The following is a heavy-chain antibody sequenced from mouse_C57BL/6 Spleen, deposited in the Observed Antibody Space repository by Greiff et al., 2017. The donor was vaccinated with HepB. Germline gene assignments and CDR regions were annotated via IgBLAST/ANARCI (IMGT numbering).Heavy chain of an antibody. CDR1: GFTFSDYG. V-gene: IGHV5-17*01. CDR3: ARPDSQGDWFAY. CDR2: ISSGSSTI. J-gene: IGHJ3*01. D-gene: IGHD3-2*01. Sequence: EVKLVESGGGLVKPGGSLKLSCAASGFTFSDYGVHWVRQAPEKGLEWVAYISSGSSTIYYADTVKGRFTISRDNAKNTLFLQMTSLRSEDTAMYYCARPDSQGDWFAYWGQGTLVTVSA.